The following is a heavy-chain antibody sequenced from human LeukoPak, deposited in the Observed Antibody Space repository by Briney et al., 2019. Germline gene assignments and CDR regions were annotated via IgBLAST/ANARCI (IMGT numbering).Heavy chain of an antibody. J-gene: IGHJ3*02. CDR2: IKQDGSEK. CDR3: AREREWELLSFAFDI. V-gene: IGHV3-7*01. D-gene: IGHD1-26*01. Sequence: GGSLTLSCEDSGFTFRSYEMNWVRQAPGKGLEWVANIKQDGSEKYYVDSVKGRFTISRDNAKNSLYLQMNSLRAEDTAVYYCAREREWELLSFAFDIWGQGTMVTVSS. CDR1: GFTFRSYE.